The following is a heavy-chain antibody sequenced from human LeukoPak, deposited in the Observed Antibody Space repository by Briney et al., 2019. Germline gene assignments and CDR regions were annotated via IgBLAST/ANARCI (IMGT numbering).Heavy chain of an antibody. Sequence: GRSLRLSCAASGFTFSSYGMHWVRQAPGKGLEWVSGISWNSGSIGYADSVKGRFTISRDNAKNSLYLQMNSLRAEDTALYYCAKENSGFFDYWGQGTLVTVSS. CDR2: ISWNSGSI. CDR1: GFTFSSYG. CDR3: AKENSGFFDY. V-gene: IGHV3-9*01. D-gene: IGHD3-22*01. J-gene: IGHJ4*02.